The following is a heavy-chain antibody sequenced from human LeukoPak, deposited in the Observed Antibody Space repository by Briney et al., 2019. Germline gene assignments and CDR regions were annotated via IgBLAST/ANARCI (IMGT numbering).Heavy chain of an antibody. CDR2: INPNSGGT. CDR3: ARGYSSGRDSDMDV. J-gene: IGHJ6*02. CDR1: GYTFTGYY. D-gene: IGHD6-19*01. Sequence: GASVKVSCKASGYTFTGYYMHWVRQAPGQGLEWMGWINPNSGGTNYAPKFQGRVTMTRDTSISTAYMELSRLRSDDTAVYYCARGYSSGRDSDMDVWGQGATVTVSS. V-gene: IGHV1-2*02.